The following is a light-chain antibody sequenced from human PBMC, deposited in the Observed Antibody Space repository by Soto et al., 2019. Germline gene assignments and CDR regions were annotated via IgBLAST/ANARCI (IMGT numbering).Light chain of an antibody. J-gene: IGLJ1*01. CDR2: EVS. V-gene: IGLV2-14*01. Sequence: SALTQSASVSGSPGQSITISCTGTSSDIGAYKFVSWYQQHPGKAPKLIIYEVSNRSSGVSNRFSGSKSGNTASLTISGLQAEDEADYYCCSYTSSSTLYVFGTGTKVTVL. CDR3: CSYTSSSTLYV. CDR1: SSDIGAYKF.